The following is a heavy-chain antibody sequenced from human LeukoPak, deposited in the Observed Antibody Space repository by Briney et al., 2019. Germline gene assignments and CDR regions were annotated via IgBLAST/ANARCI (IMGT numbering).Heavy chain of an antibody. CDR3: ARRIKRYYYYGLGSFPYDS. CDR1: GGSLSSYY. J-gene: IGHJ4*02. Sequence: PSETLSLTCAVYGGSLSSYYWSWVRQSPGKGLEWIGEMHCDGRSDYNPSLGSRVTISVDASKNQFSLYLRSMTAADTAVYYCARRIKRYYYYGLGSFPYDSWGQGSLVTVSS. D-gene: IGHD3-10*01. V-gene: IGHV4-34*01. CDR2: MHCDGRS.